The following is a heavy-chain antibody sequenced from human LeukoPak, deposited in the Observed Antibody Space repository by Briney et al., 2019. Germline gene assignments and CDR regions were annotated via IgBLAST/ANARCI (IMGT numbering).Heavy chain of an antibody. CDR2: INHSGNS. CDR1: GGSFSAYY. D-gene: IGHD2-15*01. J-gene: IGHJ4*02. Sequence: SETLSLTCAVYGGSFSAYYWSWIRQPPGKGLEWIGEINHSGNSNYNPSLKSRVTMSVDTSKNQFSLKLSSVTAADTAVYYCARDKRVGYCSGGSCYYFDYWGQGTLVTVSS. V-gene: IGHV4-34*01. CDR3: ARDKRVGYCSGGSCYYFDY.